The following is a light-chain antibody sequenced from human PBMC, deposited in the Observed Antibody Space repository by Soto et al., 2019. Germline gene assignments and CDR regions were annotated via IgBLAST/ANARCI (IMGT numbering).Light chain of an antibody. CDR2: DAS. Sequence: EIVLTQSPATLSLSPGERATLSCRASQSVSSYLAWYQQKPGQAPRLLIYDASNRATGIPARFSGSGSGTDFTLTISSLEPEDFAVYYCQQRSNWPHLTFGGGTKVEIK. V-gene: IGKV3-11*01. J-gene: IGKJ4*01. CDR3: QQRSNWPHLT. CDR1: QSVSSY.